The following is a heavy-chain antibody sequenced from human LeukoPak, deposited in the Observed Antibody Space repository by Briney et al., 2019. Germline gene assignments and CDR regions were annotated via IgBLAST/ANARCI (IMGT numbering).Heavy chain of an antibody. D-gene: IGHD1-7*01. J-gene: IGHJ4*02. CDR3: AKKEGQLELRSFDY. Sequence: GGSLRLSCAASGFTFSSYAMSWVRQAPGKGLEWVSAISGSGGNTYYADSVKGRSTISRDNSKNTLYLQMTSLRAEDTAVYYCAKKEGQLELRSFDYWGQGTLVTVSS. CDR2: ISGSGGNT. CDR1: GFTFSSYA. V-gene: IGHV3-23*01.